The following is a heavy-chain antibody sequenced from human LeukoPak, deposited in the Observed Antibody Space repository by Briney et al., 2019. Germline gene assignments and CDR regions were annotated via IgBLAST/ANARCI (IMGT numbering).Heavy chain of an antibody. Sequence: GGSLRLSCAASGFTFSRYSMNWVRQAPGKGLEWVSSISSSSIYIYYADSVKGRFTISRDNAKNSLYLQMNSLRAEDTAIYYCAKTSRGNSGYDSPFDYWGQGTLVTVSS. CDR3: AKTSRGNSGYDSPFDY. CDR2: ISSSSIYI. D-gene: IGHD5-12*01. CDR1: GFTFSRYS. J-gene: IGHJ4*02. V-gene: IGHV3-21*04.